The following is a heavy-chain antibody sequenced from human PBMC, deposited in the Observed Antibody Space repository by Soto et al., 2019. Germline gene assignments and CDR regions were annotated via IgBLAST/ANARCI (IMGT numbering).Heavy chain of an antibody. CDR1: GGTFGTYG. CDR3: ARANQAAMITHYHDAMDV. Sequence: QVHLLQSGAEVKKPGSSVKVSCKASGGTFGTYGISWVRQAPGQGLEWMGGIVPFFGTPDYAENLQGRVTITADESTSTAYMELSSLRSGDMAIYYCARANQAAMITHYHDAMDVWGQGTTVTVSS. D-gene: IGHD5-18*01. V-gene: IGHV1-69*01. J-gene: IGHJ6*02. CDR2: IVPFFGTP.